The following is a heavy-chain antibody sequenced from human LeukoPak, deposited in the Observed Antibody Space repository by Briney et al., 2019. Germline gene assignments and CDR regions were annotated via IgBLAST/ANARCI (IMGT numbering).Heavy chain of an antibody. Sequence: PSETLSLTCTVSGGSISRSSSFWGWVRQPPGKGLEWIASIYYRGNTYYNLSLKSRVTISVDTSKNQFSLKLSSVTAADTAVYYCARTLNGYSSSWYPPSYYYYMDVWGKGTTVTVSS. J-gene: IGHJ6*03. V-gene: IGHV4-39*01. CDR1: GGSISRSSSF. D-gene: IGHD6-13*01. CDR3: ARTLNGYSSSWYPPSYYYYMDV. CDR2: IYYRGNT.